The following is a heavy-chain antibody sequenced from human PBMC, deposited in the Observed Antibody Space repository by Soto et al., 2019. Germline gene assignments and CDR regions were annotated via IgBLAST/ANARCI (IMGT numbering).Heavy chain of an antibody. CDR2: VYHSGST. J-gene: IGHJ5*02. CDR1: GDSISSTHW. V-gene: IGHV4-4*02. CDR3: ATLPPRIVVTVLPLPT. D-gene: IGHD2-21*01. Sequence: QVYLHQSGPGLVKPSGTLSLTCAVSGDSISSTHWWTWVRQTPGKGLEWIGEVYHSGSTSYNPSLTSRVTISVDKSNNQFSLQLTSVTAADTAVYYCATLPPRIVVTVLPLPTWGQGTLVSVSS.